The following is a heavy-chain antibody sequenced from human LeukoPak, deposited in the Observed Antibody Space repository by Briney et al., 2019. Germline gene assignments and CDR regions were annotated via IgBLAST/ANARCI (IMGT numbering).Heavy chain of an antibody. CDR3: ARAGGYYYGSGSYSSDWFDP. Sequence: KPSETLSLTCAVYGGSFSGYYWSWIRQPPGKGLEWIGEINHSGSTNYNPSLKSRVTISVDTSKNQFSLKLSSVTAADTAVYYCARAGGYYYGSGSYSSDWFDPWGQGTLVTVSS. V-gene: IGHV4-34*01. J-gene: IGHJ5*02. D-gene: IGHD3-10*01. CDR2: INHSGST. CDR1: GGSFSGYY.